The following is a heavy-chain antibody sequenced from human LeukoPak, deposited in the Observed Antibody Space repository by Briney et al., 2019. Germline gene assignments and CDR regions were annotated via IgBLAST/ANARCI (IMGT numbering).Heavy chain of an antibody. CDR3: ARKRWLQSEVDY. CDR1: GFTVSSNY. V-gene: IGHV3-66*01. CDR2: IYTGGTT. Sequence: GGSLRLSCAVSGFTVSSNYMCWVRQALGKGLEWVSIIYTGGTTYYADSVKGRFTISRDNSENKAYLQMNSLRGEDTAVYYCARKRWLQSEVDYWGQGTLVTVSS. J-gene: IGHJ4*02. D-gene: IGHD5-12*01.